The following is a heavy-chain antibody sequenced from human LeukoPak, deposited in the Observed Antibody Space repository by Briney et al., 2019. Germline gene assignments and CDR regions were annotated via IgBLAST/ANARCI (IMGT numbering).Heavy chain of an antibody. V-gene: IGHV3-13*01. CDR2: IGTAGDT. Sequence: GGSLRLSCAASGFTFSSYDMHWVRQATGKGLEWVSAIGTAGDTYYPGSVKGRFTISRENAKNSLYLQMNSLRAGDTAVYYCARGSVKVGTQDYYYGMDVWGQGTTVTVSS. CDR1: GFTFSSYD. D-gene: IGHD1-26*01. CDR3: ARGSVKVGTQDYYYGMDV. J-gene: IGHJ6*02.